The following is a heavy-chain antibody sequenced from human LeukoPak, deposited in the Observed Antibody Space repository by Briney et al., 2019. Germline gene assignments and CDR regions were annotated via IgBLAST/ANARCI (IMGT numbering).Heavy chain of an antibody. J-gene: IGHJ4*02. Sequence: PSETLPLTCTVSGGSISSYYWSWIRQPPGKGLEWIGYIYYSGSTNYNPSLKSRVTISVDTSKNQFSLKLSSVTAADTAVYYCARAPRRGRQLGGFDYWGQGTLVTVSS. CDR1: GGSISSYY. CDR2: IYYSGST. V-gene: IGHV4-59*01. CDR3: ARAPRRGRQLGGFDY. D-gene: IGHD6-6*01.